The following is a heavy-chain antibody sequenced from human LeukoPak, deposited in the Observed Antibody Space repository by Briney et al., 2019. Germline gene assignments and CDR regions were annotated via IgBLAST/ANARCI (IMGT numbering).Heavy chain of an antibody. CDR3: AKRARGYCSGGSCYSDRYYYYMDV. D-gene: IGHD2-15*01. CDR1: GFTFSSYA. CDR2: ISDSGGST. J-gene: IGHJ6*03. V-gene: IGHV3-23*01. Sequence: GGSLRLSCAASGFTFSSYAMSWVRQAPGKGLEWVSAISDSGGSTYYADSVKGRFTISRDNSKNTLYLQMNSLRAEDTAVYYCAKRARGYCSGGSCYSDRYYYYMDVWGKGTTVTVSS.